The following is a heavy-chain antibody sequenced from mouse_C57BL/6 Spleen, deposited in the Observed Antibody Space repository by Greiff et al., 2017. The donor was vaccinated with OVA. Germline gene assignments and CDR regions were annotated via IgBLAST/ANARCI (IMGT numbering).Heavy chain of an antibody. Sequence: EVQLVESGGGLVQPKGSLKFPCAASGFSFNTYAMNWVRQAPGKGLEWVARIRSKSNNYATYYADSVKDRFTISTDDSESMLYLHMNNLETGATAMYYCVRRDGYWGQGTTLTVSS. J-gene: IGHJ2*01. CDR2: IRSKSNNYAT. V-gene: IGHV10-1*01. CDR1: GFSFNTYA. D-gene: IGHD2-3*01. CDR3: VRRDGY.